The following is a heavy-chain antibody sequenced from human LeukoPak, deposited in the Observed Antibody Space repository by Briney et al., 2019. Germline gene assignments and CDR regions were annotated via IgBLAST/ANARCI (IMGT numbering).Heavy chain of an antibody. Sequence: GGSLRLSCAASGFTFSNYWMYWVRQDPGKGLLWVSRINNDGSSTVYADSVKGRFTISRDNAKNTLYLQMNSLRAADTAVYYCARGGNYGTLDFWGQGTLVTASS. CDR2: INNDGSST. D-gene: IGHD1-7*01. CDR1: GFTFSNYW. CDR3: ARGGNYGTLDF. J-gene: IGHJ4*02. V-gene: IGHV3-74*03.